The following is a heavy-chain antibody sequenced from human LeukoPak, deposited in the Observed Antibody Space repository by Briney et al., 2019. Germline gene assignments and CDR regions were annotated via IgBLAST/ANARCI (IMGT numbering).Heavy chain of an antibody. J-gene: IGHJ3*01. V-gene: IGHV4-59*08. CDR2: IHYSGRT. Sequence: SETLSLTCSVSGDSISTYFWSWIRQPPGKGLEWIVNIHYSGRTNYNPSFKSRVTISVDTSKNQFSLKLSSVTAADTAIYYCARPRDGYNFGAFDVWGQGTLVSVSS. D-gene: IGHD5-24*01. CDR1: GDSISTYF. CDR3: ARPRDGYNFGAFDV.